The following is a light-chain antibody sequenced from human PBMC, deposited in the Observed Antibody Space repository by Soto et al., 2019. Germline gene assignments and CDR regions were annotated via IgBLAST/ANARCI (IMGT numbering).Light chain of an antibody. CDR2: GAS. Sequence: EIVMTQSQATLSVSPGERATLSCRASPSVSSNLAWYQQKPGQAPRLPIYGASTRATGIPARFSGSGSGTEFTLTISSLQSEDFAVYYCHQYNHWTPVTFGEGTKVEIK. CDR3: HQYNHWTPVT. CDR1: PSVSSN. J-gene: IGKJ4*01. V-gene: IGKV3-15*01.